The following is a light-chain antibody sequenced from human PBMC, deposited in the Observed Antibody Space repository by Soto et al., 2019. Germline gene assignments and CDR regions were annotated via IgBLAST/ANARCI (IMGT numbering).Light chain of an antibody. J-gene: IGLJ2*01. CDR1: SSNIGSNT. V-gene: IGLV1-44*01. CDR3: VAWDDSLNGYVV. Sequence: QSVLTQPPSASGTPGQRVTISCSGSSSNIGSNTVNWYQQLPGTAPKLVIYSNNQRPSGVPDRFSGSKSGTSASLAISGRQSEDEADYYCVAWDDSLNGYVVFGGGTKLTVL. CDR2: SNN.